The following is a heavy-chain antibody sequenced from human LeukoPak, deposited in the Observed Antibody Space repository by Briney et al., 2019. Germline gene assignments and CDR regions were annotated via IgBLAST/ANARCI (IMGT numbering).Heavy chain of an antibody. V-gene: IGHV1-2*02. D-gene: IGHD6-13*01. Sequence: ASVKVSCKASGYTFTGYYMHWVRQAPGQGLEWMGWINPNSGGTNYAQKFQGRVTITADKSTSTAYMELSSLRSEDTAVYYRARDKRGDSPFPYWGQGTLVTVSS. J-gene: IGHJ4*02. CDR2: INPNSGGT. CDR3: ARDKRGDSPFPY. CDR1: GYTFTGYY.